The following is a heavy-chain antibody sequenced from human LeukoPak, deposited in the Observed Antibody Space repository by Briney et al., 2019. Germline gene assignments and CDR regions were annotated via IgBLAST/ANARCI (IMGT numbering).Heavy chain of an antibody. CDR3: ARDGYYDTSGYYSMGAFDI. D-gene: IGHD3-22*01. Sequence: SQTLSLTCAISGDSVSSNTAAWNWIRQSPSRGLEWLGRTYYRSKWYNDYAVSVRSRITINPDTSKNQFSLQLNSVTPEDTAVYYCARDGYYDTSGYYSMGAFDIWGQGTMVTVSS. CDR2: TYYRSKWYN. J-gene: IGHJ3*02. V-gene: IGHV6-1*01. CDR1: GDSVSSNTAA.